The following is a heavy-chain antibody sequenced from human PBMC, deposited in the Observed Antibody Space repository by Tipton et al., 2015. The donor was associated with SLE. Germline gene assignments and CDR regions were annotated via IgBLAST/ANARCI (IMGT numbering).Heavy chain of an antibody. CDR3: ARDRYFGY. Sequence: SLRLSCAASGFTFSSYAMSWVRQAPGKGLEWVSVIYSGGSTYYADSVKGRFTISRDNSKNTLYLQMNSLRAEDTAVYYCARDRYFGYWGQGTLVTVSS. V-gene: IGHV3-66*01. CDR1: GFTFSSYA. J-gene: IGHJ4*02. CDR2: IYSGGST.